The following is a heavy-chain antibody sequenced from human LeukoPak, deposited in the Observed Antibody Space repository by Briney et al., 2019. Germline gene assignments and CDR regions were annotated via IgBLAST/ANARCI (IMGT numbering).Heavy chain of an antibody. CDR1: GGSFSGYY. CDR3: ARFYGGNWFDP. Sequence: SETLSLTCAVYGGSFSGYYWSWIRQPPGKGLEWIGEINHSGSTNYNPSLKSRVTISVDTSKNQFSLKLSSVTAADTAVYYCARFYGGNWFDPWGQGTLVTVSS. CDR2: INHSGST. D-gene: IGHD4-23*01. V-gene: IGHV4-34*01. J-gene: IGHJ5*02.